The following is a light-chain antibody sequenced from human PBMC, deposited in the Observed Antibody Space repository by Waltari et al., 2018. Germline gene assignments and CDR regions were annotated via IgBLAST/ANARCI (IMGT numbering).Light chain of an antibody. Sequence: QSALTQPAPVPGSPGQSIPISCPGTRSDIGGYSFVSGYQQHPGSAPKVIMYDVRSRPSGVSDRFSGSKSGNTAYLTISGLQTDDEAEYYCCSYTRSNSVVFGGGTKLTVL. V-gene: IGLV2-14*03. CDR3: CSYTRSNSVV. CDR1: RSDIGGYSF. J-gene: IGLJ2*01. CDR2: DVR.